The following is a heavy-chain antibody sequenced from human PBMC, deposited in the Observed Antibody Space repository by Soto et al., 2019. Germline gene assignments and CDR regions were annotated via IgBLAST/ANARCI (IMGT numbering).Heavy chain of an antibody. CDR2: IHYTGST. V-gene: IGHV4-59*08. CDR1: GGSINSHY. Sequence: QVHLQESGPGLVKPSETLSLTCVVSGGSINSHYWSWIRQPPGKGLEWIGYIHYTGSTKYNPSRKRPGSKLRDASKRPFPPRPRLGTPSGTAVYHLVRTWGGGDWGQGTLVTISS. D-gene: IGHD3-16*01. J-gene: IGHJ4*02. CDR3: VRTWGGGD.